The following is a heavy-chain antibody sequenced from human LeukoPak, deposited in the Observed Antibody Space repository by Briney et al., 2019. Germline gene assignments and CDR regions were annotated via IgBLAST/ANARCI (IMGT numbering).Heavy chain of an antibody. J-gene: IGHJ6*03. Sequence: GASVKVSCKASGGTFSSYAISWVRQAPGQGLEWLGGIVPVFGSANYARTFQGRLAITTDESTKTAYIELSSLIYEDTAVYYCARASIFGGVFYYMDVWGKGTSVTVSS. V-gene: IGHV1-69*05. CDR3: ARASIFGGVFYYMDV. CDR2: IVPVFGSA. D-gene: IGHD3-3*01. CDR1: GGTFSSYA.